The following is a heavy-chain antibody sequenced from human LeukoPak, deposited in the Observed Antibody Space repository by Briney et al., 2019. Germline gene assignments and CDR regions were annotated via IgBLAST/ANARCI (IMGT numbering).Heavy chain of an antibody. Sequence: ASVKVSCEASGYTFTSYGISWVRQAPGQGLEWMGWISAYNGNTNYAQKLQGRVTMTTDTSTSTAYMELRSLRSDDTAVYYCARGGLYYDFWSGYYWFDYWGQGTLVTVSS. CDR3: ARGGLYYDFWSGYYWFDY. D-gene: IGHD3-3*01. J-gene: IGHJ4*02. CDR2: ISAYNGNT. CDR1: GYTFTSYG. V-gene: IGHV1-18*01.